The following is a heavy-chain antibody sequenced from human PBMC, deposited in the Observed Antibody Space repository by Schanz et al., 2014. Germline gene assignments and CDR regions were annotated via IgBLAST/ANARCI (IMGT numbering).Heavy chain of an antibody. Sequence: QVQLVESGGGVVQPGRSLRLSCAASGFTFSSYAMHWVRQAPGKGLEWVAVISYDGRNKYYADSVKGRFTISRDFSKNTLYLQMNSLRAEDTAVYYCARVYDSSGCYYLHSFDYWGQGTLVTVSS. D-gene: IGHD3-22*01. V-gene: IGHV3-30*04. CDR2: ISYDGRNK. J-gene: IGHJ4*02. CDR3: ARVYDSSGCYYLHSFDY. CDR1: GFTFSSYA.